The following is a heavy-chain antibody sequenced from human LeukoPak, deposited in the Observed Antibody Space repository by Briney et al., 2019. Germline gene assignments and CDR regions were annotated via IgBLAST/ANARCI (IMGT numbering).Heavy chain of an antibody. CDR1: GFTFSSYA. D-gene: IGHD3-10*01. CDR2: ISYDGSNK. V-gene: IGHV3-30*04. J-gene: IGHJ6*02. CDR3: AKDAWITMVRGVIIGYGMDV. Sequence: PGGSLRLSCAASGFTFSSYAMHWVRQAPGKGLEWVAVISYDGSNKYYADSVKGRFTISRDNSKNTLYLQMNSLRAEDTAVYYCAKDAWITMVRGVIIGYGMDVWGQGTTVTVSS.